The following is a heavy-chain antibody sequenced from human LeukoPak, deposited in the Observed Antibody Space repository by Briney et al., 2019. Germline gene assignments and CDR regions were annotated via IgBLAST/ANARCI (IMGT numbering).Heavy chain of an antibody. CDR1: GDSVSTNRAG. J-gene: IGHJ4*02. Sequence: SQTLSLTCAISGDSVSTNRAGWNWIRQSPSRGLEWLGRTYYSSSWYNDCAVSVRRRLTISADTSKNQFPLLFSPVTPDDTVLYFCARRRLQSGIDYWGQGTLVTVSS. D-gene: IGHD5-24*01. CDR3: ARRRLQSGIDY. CDR2: TYYSSSWYN. V-gene: IGHV6-1*01.